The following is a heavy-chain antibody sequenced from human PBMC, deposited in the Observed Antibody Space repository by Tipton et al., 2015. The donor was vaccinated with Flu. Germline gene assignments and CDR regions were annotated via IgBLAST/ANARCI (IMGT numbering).Heavy chain of an antibody. J-gene: IGHJ4*02. D-gene: IGHD3-16*01. CDR1: GGSISSGSYY. CDR2: IYTSGST. Sequence: TLSLTCTVSGGSISSGSYYWSWIRQPAGKGLGWIGSIYTSGSTNYNPSLKSRVTISVNTSKNQSSLKLCSVNAAETAVYYCTGGRAGAVFRGFDYLGQGTLVTVSS. CDR3: TGGRAGAVFRGFDY. V-gene: IGHV4-61*02.